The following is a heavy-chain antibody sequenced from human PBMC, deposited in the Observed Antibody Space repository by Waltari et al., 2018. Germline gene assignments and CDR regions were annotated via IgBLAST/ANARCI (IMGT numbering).Heavy chain of an antibody. CDR3: ARGSFLEWLGGMDV. V-gene: IGHV3-74*01. CDR1: GFPYSSYW. CDR2: INIDGSNT. J-gene: IGHJ6*02. Sequence: EVQLVESGGGLLQPGSSLRRPCAAPGFPYSSYWMQWVRQAPRKGLVWVSRINIDGSNTRYADSVKGRFTISRDNAKNTLYLQMNSLRAEDTAVYYCARGSFLEWLGGMDVWGQGTTVTVS. D-gene: IGHD3-3*02.